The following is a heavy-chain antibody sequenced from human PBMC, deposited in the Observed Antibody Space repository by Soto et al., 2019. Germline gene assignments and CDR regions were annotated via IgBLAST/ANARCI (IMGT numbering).Heavy chain of an antibody. D-gene: IGHD2-21*02. Sequence: EVQLLESGGGFVQPGGSLRLSCTASGVGLSTYAISWVRQAPGKGLEWVSVISGNSGKTDYADYVKGRCSISRDKSENTVYLQMNRLRADDTAVYYCALPSCGGDCYSPFDYWGQGTLVTVSS. CDR2: ISGNSGKT. CDR3: ALPSCGGDCYSPFDY. CDR1: GVGLSTYA. V-gene: IGHV3-23*01. J-gene: IGHJ4*02.